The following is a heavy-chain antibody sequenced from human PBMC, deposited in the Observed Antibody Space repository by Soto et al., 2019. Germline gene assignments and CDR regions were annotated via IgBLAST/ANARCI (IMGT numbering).Heavy chain of an antibody. CDR1: GGAISSRSDY. J-gene: IGHJ6*02. CDR3: ARRRAAAGNYYYYYGMDV. CDR2: IYYSGST. Sequence: SETLSLTCTVFGGAISSRSDYWGWSRPPPWKGLEWIGSIYYSGSTYYNPSLKSRVTISVDTSKNQFSLKLSSVTAADTAVYYCARRRAAAGNYYYYYGMDVWGQGTTVTVS. V-gene: IGHV4-39*01. D-gene: IGHD6-13*01.